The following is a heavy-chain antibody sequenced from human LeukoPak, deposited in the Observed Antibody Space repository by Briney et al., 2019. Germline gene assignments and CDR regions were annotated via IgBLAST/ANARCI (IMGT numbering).Heavy chain of an antibody. J-gene: IGHJ4*02. Sequence: GGSLRLSCAASGFTFSSYSMNWVRQAPGKGLEWVAVISYDGSNKYYADSVKGRFTISRDNSKNTLYLQMNSLRAEDTAVYYCARAFNWNSAPDYWGQGTLVTVSS. D-gene: IGHD1-7*01. CDR1: GFTFSSYS. CDR3: ARAFNWNSAPDY. CDR2: ISYDGSNK. V-gene: IGHV3-30*03.